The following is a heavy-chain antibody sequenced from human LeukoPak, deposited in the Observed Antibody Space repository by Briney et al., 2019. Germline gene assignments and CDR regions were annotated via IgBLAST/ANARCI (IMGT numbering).Heavy chain of an antibody. V-gene: IGHV3-23*01. CDR3: AKPIRYCSSTSGSSCFWGGSVGMDV. Sequence: GGPLRLSCVASGFTFSTYAMSWVRQAPGKGLEWVSVIRDSGGDTYYADSVKGRFTISRDNSKNTLYLQMSSLRAEDTAAYYCAKPIRYCSSTSGSSCFWGGSVGMDVWGQGTTATVSS. CDR1: GFTFSTYA. J-gene: IGHJ6*02. D-gene: IGHD2-2*01. CDR2: IRDSGGDT.